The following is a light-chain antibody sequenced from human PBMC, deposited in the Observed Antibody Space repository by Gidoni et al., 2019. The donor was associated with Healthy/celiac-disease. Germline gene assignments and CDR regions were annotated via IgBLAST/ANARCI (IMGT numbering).Light chain of an antibody. CDR2: DAS. V-gene: IGKV3-11*01. Sequence: EIVLTQSPAILSLSPGERAPLSCRASQSVSSYLAWYQQKPGQAPRLLIYDASNRATGIPARFSGSGSGTDFTLTISSLEPEDFAVYYCHQRSNWPSSFGQGTKLEIK. J-gene: IGKJ2*04. CDR3: HQRSNWPSS. CDR1: QSVSSY.